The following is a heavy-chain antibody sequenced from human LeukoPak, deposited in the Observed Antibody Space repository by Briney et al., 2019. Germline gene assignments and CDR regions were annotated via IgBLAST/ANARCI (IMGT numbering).Heavy chain of an antibody. CDR1: GYTFTDYY. J-gene: IGHJ4*02. D-gene: IGHD6-19*01. V-gene: IGHV1-2*02. CDR2: MNPNSGDT. CDR3: APRRVAADKGFDY. Sequence: EASVKVSCKASGYTFTDYYMHWMRQAPGQGPEWMGWMNPNSGDTNYAQKFQGRVTMTRDTSITTAYMELSSLRSDDTAVYYCAPRRVAADKGFDYWGQGTLVTVSS.